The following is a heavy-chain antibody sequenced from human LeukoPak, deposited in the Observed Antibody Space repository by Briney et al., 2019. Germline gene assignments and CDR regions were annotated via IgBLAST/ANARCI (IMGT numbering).Heavy chain of an antibody. J-gene: IGHJ4*02. CDR3: AREDSGSYLDY. V-gene: IGHV1-69*04. Sequence: ASVKVSCKASGGTFSSYTISWVRQAPGQGLEWMGRIIPILGIANYAQKLQGRVTITADKSTSTAYMELSSLRSEDTAVYYCAREDSGSYLDYWGQGTLVTVSS. CDR1: GGTFSSYT. D-gene: IGHD1-26*01. CDR2: IIPILGIA.